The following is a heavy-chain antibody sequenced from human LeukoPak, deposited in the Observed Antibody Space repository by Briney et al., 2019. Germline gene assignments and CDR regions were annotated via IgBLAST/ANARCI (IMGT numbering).Heavy chain of an antibody. CDR2: INHSGST. CDR3: ARAPRSRVAALDY. V-gene: IGHV4-34*01. D-gene: IGHD2-15*01. CDR1: GGSFSGYY. Sequence: KPSETLSLTCAVYGGSFSGYYWSCIRQPPGKGLEWIGEINHSGSTNYNPSLKSRVTISVDTSKNQFSLKLSSVTAADTAVYYCARAPRSRVAALDYWGQGTLVTVSS. J-gene: IGHJ4*02.